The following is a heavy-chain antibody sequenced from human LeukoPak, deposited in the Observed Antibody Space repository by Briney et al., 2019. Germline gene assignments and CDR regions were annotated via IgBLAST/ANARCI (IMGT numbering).Heavy chain of an antibody. CDR2: IIPILGIA. Sequence: SEKVSCKASGGTFSSYTISWVRQAPGQGLEWMGRIIPILGIANYAQKFQGRVTITADKSTTTAYMELSSLRSEDKAVYCCGSMDYGGSTDYWGQGTLVTVSS. V-gene: IGHV1-69*02. CDR3: GSMDYGGSTDY. CDR1: GGTFSSYT. J-gene: IGHJ4*02. D-gene: IGHD4-23*01.